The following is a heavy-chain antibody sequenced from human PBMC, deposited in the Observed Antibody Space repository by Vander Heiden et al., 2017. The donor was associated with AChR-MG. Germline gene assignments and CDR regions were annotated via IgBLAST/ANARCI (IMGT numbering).Heavy chain of an antibody. V-gene: IGHV1-3*01. CDR2: INAGNGNT. CDR1: GYTFTSYA. J-gene: IGHJ4*02. Sequence: QVQLVQSGAEVKKPGASVKVSCKASGYTFTSYAMHWVRQAPGQRLEWMGWINAGNGNTKDSQKFQGRVTITRDTSASTAYMELSSLRSEDTAVYYCARDWFSNFDYWGQGTLVTVSS. CDR3: ARDWFSNFDY. D-gene: IGHD3-10*01.